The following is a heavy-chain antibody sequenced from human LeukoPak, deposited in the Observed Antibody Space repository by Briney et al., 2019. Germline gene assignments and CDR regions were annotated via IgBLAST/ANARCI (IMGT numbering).Heavy chain of an antibody. CDR3: ARMTTVTHY. V-gene: IGHV3-48*03. J-gene: IGHJ4*02. CDR2: ISGSAATI. D-gene: IGHD4-17*01. CDR1: GFTFSNYE. Sequence: GGSLRLSCAASGFTFSNYEMNWVRQAPGKGLEWLSYISGSAATIYYADSVQGRFTISRDNAKNSLYLQMNSLRSEDTAVYYCARMTTVTHYWGQGTLVTVSS.